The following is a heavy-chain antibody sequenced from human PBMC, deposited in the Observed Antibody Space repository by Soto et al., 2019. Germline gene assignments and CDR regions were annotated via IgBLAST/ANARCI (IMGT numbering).Heavy chain of an antibody. D-gene: IGHD6-19*01. CDR2: ITISSSYI. CDR1: GFTFSSYA. J-gene: IGHJ4*02. Sequence: EVQLVESGGGLVKPGGSLRLSCAASGFTFSSYAMNWVRQAPGKGLEWVSSITISSSYIYYADSVKGRFTISRDNAKNSLYLQMNRLRAEDTAVYYCARDGGGGGWYDYWGQGTLVTVSS. CDR3: ARDGGGGGWYDY. V-gene: IGHV3-21*01.